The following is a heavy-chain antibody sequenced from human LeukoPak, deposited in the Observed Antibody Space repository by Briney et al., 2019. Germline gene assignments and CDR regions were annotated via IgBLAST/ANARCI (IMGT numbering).Heavy chain of an antibody. V-gene: IGHV4-61*02. J-gene: IGHJ4*02. CDR3: ARMVRRTFHFDY. CDR2: IYTSGST. Sequence: SETLSLTCTVSGGPISSGSYYGSWIRQPAGKGLEWIGRIYTSGSTNYNPSLKSRVTISVDTSKNQFSLKLSSVTAADTAVYYCARMVRRTFHFDYWGQGTLVTVSS. D-gene: IGHD3-16*01. CDR1: GGPISSGSYY.